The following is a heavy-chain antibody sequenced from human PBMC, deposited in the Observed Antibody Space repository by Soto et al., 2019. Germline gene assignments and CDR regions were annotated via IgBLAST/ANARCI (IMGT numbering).Heavy chain of an antibody. CDR1: GYTFISYG. Sequence: ASVKVSCKASGYTFISYGINWVRQAPGQGLEWMGWISAYNGNTNYAQNLQGRVTMTTDTSTSTAYMELRSLRSDDTAVYYCARAIHPYYDFWSGYYTDYWGQGTLVTVSS. J-gene: IGHJ4*02. CDR3: ARAIHPYYDFWSGYYTDY. V-gene: IGHV1-18*01. CDR2: ISAYNGNT. D-gene: IGHD3-3*01.